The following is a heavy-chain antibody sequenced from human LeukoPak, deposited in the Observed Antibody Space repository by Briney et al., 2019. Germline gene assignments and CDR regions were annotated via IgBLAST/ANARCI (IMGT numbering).Heavy chain of an antibody. Sequence: PGGSLRLSCAASGFTFSDYYMNWIRQAPGKGLEGISYISGSGGTIFYADSVKGRFTISRDNAKSSLYLQMNSLRAEETPVYYCAREGYDSTGYYPGPWAQGPLVTVSS. J-gene: IGHJ5*02. V-gene: IGHV3-11*01. D-gene: IGHD3-22*01. CDR2: ISGSGGTI. CDR3: AREGYDSTGYYPGP. CDR1: GFTFSDYY.